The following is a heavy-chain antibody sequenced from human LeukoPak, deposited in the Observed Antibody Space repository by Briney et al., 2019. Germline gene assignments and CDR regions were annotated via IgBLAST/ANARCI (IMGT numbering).Heavy chain of an antibody. V-gene: IGHV3-7*01. CDR3: ARDLAGDIVVVPAEDCSGGSCHQRGLDY. D-gene: IGHD2-2*01. J-gene: IGHJ4*02. CDR1: GFTFSSYW. Sequence: GGSLRLSCAASGFTFSSYWMSWVRQAPGKGLEWVANIKQDGSEKYYVDSVKGRFTISRDNAKNSLYLQMNSLRAEDTAVYYCARDLAGDIVVVPAEDCSGGSCHQRGLDYWGQGTLVTVSS. CDR2: IKQDGSEK.